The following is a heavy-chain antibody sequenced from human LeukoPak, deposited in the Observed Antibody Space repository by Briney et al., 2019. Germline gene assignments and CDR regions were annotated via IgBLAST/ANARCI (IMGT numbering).Heavy chain of an antibody. CDR2: IYHSGST. D-gene: IGHD5-12*01. V-gene: IGHV4-59*10. CDR3: ARYSGYAGHIDY. Sequence: SETLSLTCTVSGGSISSYYWSWIRQPAGKGLEWIGSIYHSGSTYYNPSLKSRVTISVDTSKNQFSLKLSSVTAADTAVYYCARYSGYAGHIDYWGQGTLVTVSS. J-gene: IGHJ4*02. CDR1: GGSISSYY.